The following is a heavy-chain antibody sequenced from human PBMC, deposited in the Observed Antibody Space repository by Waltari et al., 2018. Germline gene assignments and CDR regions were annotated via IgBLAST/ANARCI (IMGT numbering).Heavy chain of an antibody. J-gene: IGHJ5*02. D-gene: IGHD2-15*01. Sequence: QVQLVQSGAAVKKPGASVKVSCKASGYTFTSYDINWVRQATGQGREWMGWMNPNSGNTGYAQKFQGRVTMTRNTSISTAYMELSSLRSEDTAVYYCARGLPVVVVAATLRGFDPWGQGTLVTVSS. CDR1: GYTFTSYD. CDR2: MNPNSGNT. CDR3: ARGLPVVVVAATLRGFDP. V-gene: IGHV1-8*01.